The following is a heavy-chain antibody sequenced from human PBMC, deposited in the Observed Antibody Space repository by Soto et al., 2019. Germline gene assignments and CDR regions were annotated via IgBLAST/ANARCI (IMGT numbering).Heavy chain of an antibody. CDR1: GYNFTSFH. D-gene: IGHD4-17*01. V-gene: IGHV1-18*04. CDR3: ARGYGDSY. CDR2: INLYNRNT. J-gene: IGHJ4*02. Sequence: QVQLVQSGAEMKKPGASVKVSCKASGYNFTSFHIIWVRQAPGQGLEWMGWINLYNRNTNCTRKFQGRVTMTTDTPTSTAYMDLRSLTSDDTAVYYCARGYGDSYWGQGTLVTVFS.